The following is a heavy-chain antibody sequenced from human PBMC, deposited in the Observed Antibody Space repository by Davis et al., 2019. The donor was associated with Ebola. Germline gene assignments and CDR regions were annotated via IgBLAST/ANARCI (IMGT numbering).Heavy chain of an antibody. CDR3: AIGRRLVVGPSMDV. V-gene: IGHV3-66*01. CDR1: GFTVSSNH. D-gene: IGHD2-15*01. Sequence: GGSLRLSCTASGFTVSSNHMSWVRQAPGKGLEWVSVIYDQSTAYADAVRGRFIISRDNSKNTLYLQMNSLRAEDTAVYYCAIGRRLVVGPSMDVWGQGTTVTVSS. CDR2: IYDQST. J-gene: IGHJ6*02.